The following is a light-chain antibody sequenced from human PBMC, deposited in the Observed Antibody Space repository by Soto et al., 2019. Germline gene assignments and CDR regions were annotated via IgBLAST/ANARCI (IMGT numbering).Light chain of an antibody. CDR1: QRINTY. V-gene: IGKV1-39*01. J-gene: IGKJ4*01. CDR3: QQSYSTPLT. CDR2: PPS. Sequence: DFQLPQSPSSLSASVGDRVTITCRASQRINTYMNWYQHKPGKAPNLLIFPPSTLQSGVPSRFSGSGSGTDFTLTISSLQPEDFATYYCQQSYSTPLTSGGGTKVDIK.